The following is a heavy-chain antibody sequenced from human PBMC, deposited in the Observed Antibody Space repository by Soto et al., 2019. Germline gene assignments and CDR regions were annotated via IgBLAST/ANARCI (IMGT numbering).Heavy chain of an antibody. CDR2: IIPAFGTT. Sequence: QVQLVQSGAAVSKPGSSVKVSCKASGGTFGIYAIGWVRQAHGHGLEWMGGIIPAFGTTKNAQKFQDRVDMTADESTNTVYREPRGLRFDDTAVEYCARVPRQMLYGPTRNGMDVWGQGTTLIVSS. V-gene: IGHV1-69*01. CDR1: GGTFGIYA. CDR3: ARVPRQMLYGPTRNGMDV. D-gene: IGHD2-2*02. J-gene: IGHJ6*02.